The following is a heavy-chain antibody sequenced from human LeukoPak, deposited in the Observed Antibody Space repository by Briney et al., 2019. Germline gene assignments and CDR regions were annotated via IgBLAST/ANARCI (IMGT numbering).Heavy chain of an antibody. D-gene: IGHD5-18*01. CDR2: IYYSGST. CDR1: GGSISSYY. V-gene: IGHV4-59*01. Sequence: PSETLSLTCTVSGGSISSYYWSWIRQPPGKGLEWIGYIYYSGSTNNNPSLKSRVTISVDKSKNQISLKLSSVTAADTAVYYCARGVSRGYSYGRYYMDVWGKGTTVTVSS. J-gene: IGHJ6*03. CDR3: ARGVSRGYSYGRYYMDV.